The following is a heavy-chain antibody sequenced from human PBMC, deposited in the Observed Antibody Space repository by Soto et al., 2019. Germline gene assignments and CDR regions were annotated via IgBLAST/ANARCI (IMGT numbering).Heavy chain of an antibody. CDR2: ISYDGSNK. CDR3: AKDGGAGERTFDY. V-gene: IGHV3-30*18. Sequence: GGSLRLSCAASGFTFSSYGMHWVRQAPGKGLEWVAVISYDGSNKYYADSVKGRFTISRDNSKNTLYLQMNSLRAEDTAVYYCAKDGGAGERTFDYWGRGTLVTVSS. CDR1: GFTFSSYG. D-gene: IGHD3-16*01. J-gene: IGHJ4*02.